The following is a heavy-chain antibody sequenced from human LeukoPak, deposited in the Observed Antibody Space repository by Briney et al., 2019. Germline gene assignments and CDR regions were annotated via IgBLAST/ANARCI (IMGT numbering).Heavy chain of an antibody. CDR2: ISYDGSNK. CDR1: GFTFSSYA. D-gene: IGHD2-8*01. CDR3: AKGNGPARYGMDV. V-gene: IGHV3-30-3*01. J-gene: IGHJ6*04. Sequence: PGGSLRLSCAASGFTFSSYAMHWVRQAPGKGLEWVAVISYDGSNKYYADSVKGRFTISRDNSKNTLYLQMNSLRAEDTAVYYCAKGNGPARYGMDVWGKGTTVTVSS.